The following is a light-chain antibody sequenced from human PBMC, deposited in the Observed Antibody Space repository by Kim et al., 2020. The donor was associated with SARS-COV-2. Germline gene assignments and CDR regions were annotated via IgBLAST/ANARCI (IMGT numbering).Light chain of an antibody. CDR3: QQRGNWPGT. CDR1: QSVRGN. V-gene: IGKV3-11*01. J-gene: IGKJ2*01. Sequence: SLSPGERATPSCRASQSVRGNLAWYQQKPGQAPRLVISDASNRATGIPARFSGSGSGTDFTLTISSLEPEDFAVYYCQQRGNWPGTFGQGTKLEI. CDR2: DAS.